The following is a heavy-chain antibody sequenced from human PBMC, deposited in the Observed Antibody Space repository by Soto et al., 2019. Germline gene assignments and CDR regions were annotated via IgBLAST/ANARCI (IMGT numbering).Heavy chain of an antibody. J-gene: IGHJ3*02. Sequence: LGESLKISCKGSGYSFTSYWISWVRQMPGKGLEWMGRIDPSDSYTNYSPSFQGHVTISADKSISTAYLQWSSLKASDTAMYYCARPHAYYYDSSGYYYQDAFDIWGQGTMVTVSS. D-gene: IGHD3-22*01. CDR3: ARPHAYYYDSSGYYYQDAFDI. CDR1: GYSFTSYW. V-gene: IGHV5-10-1*01. CDR2: IDPSDSYT.